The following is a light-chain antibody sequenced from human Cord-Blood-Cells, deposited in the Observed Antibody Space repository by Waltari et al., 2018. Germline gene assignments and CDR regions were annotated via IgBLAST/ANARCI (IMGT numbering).Light chain of an antibody. Sequence: DFKMTYSLSTLSASVGVRVTITCRASQSLSSWLAWDQQKPGKAPKLLLYDASSLESAVPSTYSSKGSGTEFTLTISSLQPDDIATYYCQQYNSYIFTFDPRTKVDIK. CDR3: QQYNSYIFT. J-gene: IGKJ3*01. V-gene: IGKV1-5*01. CDR1: QSLSSW. CDR2: DAS.